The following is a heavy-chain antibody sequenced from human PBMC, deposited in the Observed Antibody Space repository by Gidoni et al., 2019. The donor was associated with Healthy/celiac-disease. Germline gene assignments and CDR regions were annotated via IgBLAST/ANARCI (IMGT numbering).Heavy chain of an antibody. J-gene: IGHJ3*02. CDR2: IRGSCGST. V-gene: IGHV3-23*01. D-gene: IGHD2-21*02. CDR3: AKDIFEERYCGGDCGTMPYAFDI. CDR1: GFTFSSYA. Sequence: EVQLLESGGGLVQPGGSLRLSCAASGFTFSSYAMTWVRQAPGKGLEWVSAIRGSCGSTYYADSVKGRFTISRDNSKNTLYLQMNSLRAEDTAVYYCAKDIFEERYCGGDCGTMPYAFDIWGQGTMVTVSS.